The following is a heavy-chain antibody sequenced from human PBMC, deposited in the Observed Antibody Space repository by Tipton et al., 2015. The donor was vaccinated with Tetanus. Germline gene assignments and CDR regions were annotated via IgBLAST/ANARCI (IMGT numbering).Heavy chain of an antibody. V-gene: IGHV4-61*08. J-gene: IGHJ1*01. CDR1: GDSVRSGDYQ. D-gene: IGHD2-8*02. CDR3: AGVTAQRTELYFEH. Sequence: TLSLTCTVSGDSVRSGDYQWNWIRQSPGKGLEWLAYISNSGRTNSNYDLKSRISISRDTSKNQISLKMTSVTAADTSVYYCAGVTAQRTELYFEHWGQGTQVTVSS. CDR2: ISNSGRT.